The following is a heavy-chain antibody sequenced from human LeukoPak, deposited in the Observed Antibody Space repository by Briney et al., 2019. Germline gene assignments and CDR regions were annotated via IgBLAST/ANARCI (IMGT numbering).Heavy chain of an antibody. J-gene: IGHJ4*02. V-gene: IGHV3-48*01. CDR3: AKDYRGAAAGPSDY. D-gene: IGHD6-13*01. CDR1: GFTFITYT. CDR2: ISSSSSTK. Sequence: GGSLRLSCAASGFTFITYTMIWVRQAPGKGLEWVSSISSSSSTKSYADSVKGRFTISRNNSKNTLYLQMNSLRAEDTAVYYCAKDYRGAAAGPSDYWGQGTLVTVSS.